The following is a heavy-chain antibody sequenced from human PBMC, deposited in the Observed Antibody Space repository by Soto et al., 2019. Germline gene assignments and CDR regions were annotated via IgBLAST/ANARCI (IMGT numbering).Heavy chain of an antibody. CDR2: IYYSGST. V-gene: IGHV4-61*01. CDR1: GGSVSSGSYY. CDR3: AREGDGDYVWGSYPDY. D-gene: IGHD3-16*02. J-gene: IGHJ4*02. Sequence: QVQLQESGPGLVKPSETLSLTCTVSGGSVSSGSYYWSWIRQPPGKGLEWIGYIYYSGSTNYNPSLKSRVTISVDTSKNQFSLKLSSVTAADTAVYYCAREGDGDYVWGSYPDYWGQGTLVTVSS.